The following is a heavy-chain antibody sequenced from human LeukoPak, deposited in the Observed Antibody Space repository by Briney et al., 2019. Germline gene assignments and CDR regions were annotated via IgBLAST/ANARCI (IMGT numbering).Heavy chain of an antibody. CDR1: GGSFSGYY. V-gene: IGHV4-34*01. Sequence: SETLSLTCAVYGGSFSGYYWSWIRQPPGKWLEWIGEINHSGSTNYNPSLKSRVTISVDTSKNQFSLKLSSVTAADTAVYYCWGYYDSSGYYPHDAFDIWGQGTMVTVSS. CDR3: WGYYDSSGYYPHDAFDI. D-gene: IGHD3-22*01. J-gene: IGHJ3*02. CDR2: INHSGST.